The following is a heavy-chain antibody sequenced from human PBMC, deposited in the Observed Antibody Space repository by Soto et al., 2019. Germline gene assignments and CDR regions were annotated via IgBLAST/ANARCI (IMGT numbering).Heavy chain of an antibody. D-gene: IGHD2-8*01. V-gene: IGHV1-2*02. J-gene: IGHJ6*02. CDR1: GYTFTGYY. CDR2: INPNSGGT. Sequence: ASVKVSCKASGYTFTGYYMHWVRQAPGQGLEWMGWINPNSGGTNYAQKFQGRVTMTRDTSISTAYMELSRLRSDDTAVYYCAREMAHRVWYNYYYGMDVWGQGTTVTVSS. CDR3: AREMAHRVWYNYYYGMDV.